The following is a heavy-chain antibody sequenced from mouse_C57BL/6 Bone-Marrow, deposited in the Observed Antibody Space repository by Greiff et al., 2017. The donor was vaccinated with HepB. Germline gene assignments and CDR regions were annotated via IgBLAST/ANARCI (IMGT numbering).Heavy chain of an antibody. J-gene: IGHJ3*01. CDR1: GFTFSDYY. D-gene: IGHD1-1*01. CDR2: INYDGSST. Sequence: EVMLVESEGGLVQPGSSMKLSCTASGFTFSDYYMAWVRQVPEKGLEWVANINYDGSSTYYLDSLKSRFIISRDNAKNILYLQMSSLKSEDTATYYCARDRGYYGSSYGFAYWGQGTLVTVSA. CDR3: ARDRGYYGSSYGFAY. V-gene: IGHV5-16*01.